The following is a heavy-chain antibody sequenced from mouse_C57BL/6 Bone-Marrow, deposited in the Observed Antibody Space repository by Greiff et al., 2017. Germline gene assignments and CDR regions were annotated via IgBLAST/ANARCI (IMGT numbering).Heavy chain of an antibody. V-gene: IGHV1-4*01. Sequence: QVQLQQSGAELARPGASVKMSCKASGYTFTSYTMHWVKQRPGQGLEWIGYFNPSSGYTKYNQKFKDKATLTADKSSSTAYMQLSSLTSEDSAVYYCARVGDGYYRYAMDYWGQGTSVTVSS. CDR2: FNPSSGYT. CDR1: GYTFTSYT. D-gene: IGHD2-3*01. CDR3: ARVGDGYYRYAMDY. J-gene: IGHJ4*01.